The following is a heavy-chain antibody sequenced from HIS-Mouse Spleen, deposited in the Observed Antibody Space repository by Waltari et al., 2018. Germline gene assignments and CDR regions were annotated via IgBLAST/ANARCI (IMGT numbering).Heavy chain of an antibody. J-gene: IGHJ3*02. CDR1: GGPISSYY. Sequence: QVQLQESGPGLVKPSETLSLTCTVSGGPISSYYWSWIRQPAGKGLEWIGRIYTRGRTNYNPSLKSRVTMSVDTSKNQFSLKLSSVTAADTAVYYCARRGGSYLDAFDIWGQGTMVTVSS. CDR3: ARRGGSYLDAFDI. CDR2: IYTRGRT. D-gene: IGHD1-26*01. V-gene: IGHV4-4*07.